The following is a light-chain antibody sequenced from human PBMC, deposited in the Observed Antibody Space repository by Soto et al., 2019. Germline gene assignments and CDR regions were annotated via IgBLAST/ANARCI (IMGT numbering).Light chain of an antibody. CDR3: SSYASNNNWV. J-gene: IGLJ3*02. Sequence: QSVLTQPPSASGSPGQSVTISCTGTSSDVGGHNYVSWYQQHPGKAPKLMIYEVSKRPSGVPDRFSGSKSGNTASLTVSGLQAEDEADYYCSSYASNNNWVFGGGTKLTVL. CDR1: SSDVGGHNY. CDR2: EVS. V-gene: IGLV2-8*01.